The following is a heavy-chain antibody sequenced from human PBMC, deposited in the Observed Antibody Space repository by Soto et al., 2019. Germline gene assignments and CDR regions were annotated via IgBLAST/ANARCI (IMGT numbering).Heavy chain of an antibody. V-gene: IGHV1-69*13. J-gene: IGHJ5*02. CDR3: ARDRGYSYGYVINWFDP. CDR2: IIPIFGTA. CDR1: GGTFSSYA. D-gene: IGHD5-18*01. Sequence: ASVKVSCKASGGTFSSYAISWVRQAPGQGLEWMGGIIPIFGTANYAQKFQGRVTITADESTSTAYMELSSLRSEDTAVYYCARDRGYSYGYVINWFDPWGQGTLVTVSS.